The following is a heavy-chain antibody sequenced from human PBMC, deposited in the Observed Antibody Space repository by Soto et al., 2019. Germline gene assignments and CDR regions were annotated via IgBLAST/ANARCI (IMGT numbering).Heavy chain of an antibody. Sequence: QVQLVQSGAEVKKPGSSVKVSCKASGYTFTSYDINWVRQATGPGIAWMRWMNPNSGNTGYAQRIQGRITMTRNTTISTADMELGSLKSGATAGYYCAREVASRFDPGGEGTLVTVSS. J-gene: IGHJ5*02. CDR1: GYTFTSYD. D-gene: IGHD2-21*01. V-gene: IGHV1-8*01. CDR2: MNPNSGNT. CDR3: AREVASRFDP.